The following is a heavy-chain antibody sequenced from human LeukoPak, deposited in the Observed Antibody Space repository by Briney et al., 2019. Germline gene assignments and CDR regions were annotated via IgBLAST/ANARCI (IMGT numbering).Heavy chain of an antibody. J-gene: IGHJ6*04. CDR1: GGSLSSYY. CDR3: ARDRGPNLVGYYYYGMDV. CDR2: IYYSGSN. V-gene: IGHV4-59*01. D-gene: IGHD2-8*02. Sequence: PSETLSLTCTVSGGSLSSYYWSWIRQPPGKGLEWIGYIYYSGSNNYNPSLKSRVTISVDTSKNQSSLKLSSGTAADTAVYYCARDRGPNLVGYYYYGMDVWGKGTTVTVSS.